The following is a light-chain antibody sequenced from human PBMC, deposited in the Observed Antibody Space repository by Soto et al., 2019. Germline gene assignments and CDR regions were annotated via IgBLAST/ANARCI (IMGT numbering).Light chain of an antibody. J-gene: IGLJ2*01. CDR3: SSFAGGGNPVL. Sequence: QSALTQPPSASGSLGQSVTISCTGTSSDVGGYNYVSWHQQHPGKAPKVMIYEVTKRPPGVPDRFSGSKSGNTASLTVSGLPDEDEADYYCSSFAGGGNPVLLGGGTKVTVL. CDR2: EVT. V-gene: IGLV2-8*01. CDR1: SSDVGGYNY.